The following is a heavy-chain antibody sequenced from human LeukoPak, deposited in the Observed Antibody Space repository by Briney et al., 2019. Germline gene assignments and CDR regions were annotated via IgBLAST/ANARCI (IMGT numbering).Heavy chain of an antibody. D-gene: IGHD6-25*01. CDR2: IYPSDSDA. J-gene: IGHJ4*02. V-gene: IGHV5-51*01. Sequence: GEPLKISCKGSGYSFATHWIAWVRQTPGKGLEWMGIIYPSDSDARYSPSFQGQVTISADKSISTAYLEWSSLRASDSAMYYCARHGRAAPGTPRIVDYWGQGTLVTVSS. CDR1: GYSFATHW. CDR3: ARHGRAAPGTPRIVDY.